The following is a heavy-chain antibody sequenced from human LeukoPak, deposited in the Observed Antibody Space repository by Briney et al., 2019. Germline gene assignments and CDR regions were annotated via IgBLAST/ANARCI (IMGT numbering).Heavy chain of an antibody. CDR1: GGSFSGYY. D-gene: IGHD6-19*01. Sequence: SETLSLTCAVYGGSFSGYYWSWIRQPPGKGLEWIGEINHSGSTNYNPSLKSRVTISVDTSKNQFSLKLSSVTAADTAVYYCARIGTVCGCPDWWGQGTLVTVAP. CDR3: ARIGTVCGCPDW. V-gene: IGHV4-34*01. J-gene: IGHJ4*02. CDR2: INHSGST.